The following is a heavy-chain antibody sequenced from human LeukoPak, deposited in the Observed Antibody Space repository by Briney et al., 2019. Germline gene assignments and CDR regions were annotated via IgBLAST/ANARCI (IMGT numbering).Heavy chain of an antibody. CDR2: ISGSGGST. CDR3: AREASSTWYAMFDF. D-gene: IGHD2-2*01. J-gene: IGHJ4*02. V-gene: IGHV3-23*01. CDR1: GFTFSSYG. Sequence: GRSLRLSCAASGFTFSSYGMSWVRQAPGKGLEWVSSISGSGGSTYYADSGKGRFTISRGNSKNTLYLQMNSLRAEDTAVYYCAREASSTWYAMFDFWGQGTLVTVSS.